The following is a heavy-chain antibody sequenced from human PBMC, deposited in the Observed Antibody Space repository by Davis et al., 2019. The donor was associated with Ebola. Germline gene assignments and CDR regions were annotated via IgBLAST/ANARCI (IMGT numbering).Heavy chain of an antibody. CDR3: ARDQYYYDSRKHYFGFDY. D-gene: IGHD3-22*01. Sequence: PSETLSLTCTVSGGSISNYYWSWIRQPAGKGLEWIGYISYSGSTNYNPSLKSRVTISLETSKNQFSLKLRSVTAADTAVYYCARDQYYYDSRKHYFGFDYWGQGALVSVSS. V-gene: IGHV4-59*01. J-gene: IGHJ4*02. CDR2: ISYSGST. CDR1: GGSISNYY.